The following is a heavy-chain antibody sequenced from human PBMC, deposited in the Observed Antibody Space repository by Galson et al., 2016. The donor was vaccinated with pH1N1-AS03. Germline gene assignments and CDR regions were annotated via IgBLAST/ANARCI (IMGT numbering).Heavy chain of an antibody. Sequence: SGAEVKKPGESLKISCKGSGYTFTKYWIGWVRQMPGKGLEWMGIIFPGDSDTRYRPSFQGQVTISADKSISTAYLQLNSLKASDTAMHYCARRAYGDYVDYFDYWGQGTLVTVSS. D-gene: IGHD4-17*01. CDR3: ARRAYGDYVDYFDY. J-gene: IGHJ4*02. CDR2: IFPGDSDT. CDR1: GYTFTKYW. V-gene: IGHV5-51*01.